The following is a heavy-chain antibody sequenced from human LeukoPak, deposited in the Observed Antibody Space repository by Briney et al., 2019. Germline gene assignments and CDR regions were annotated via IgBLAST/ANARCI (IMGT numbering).Heavy chain of an antibody. Sequence: PGGSLRLSCAASGFTFSSYGMHRVRQAPGKGLEWVAFIRYDGSNKYYADSVKGRFTISRDNSKNTLYLQMNSLRAEDTAVYYCAKDYGGYYASWFDPWGQGTLVTVSS. CDR3: AKDYGGYYASWFDP. CDR1: GFTFSSYG. J-gene: IGHJ5*02. V-gene: IGHV3-30*02. CDR2: IRYDGSNK. D-gene: IGHD3-22*01.